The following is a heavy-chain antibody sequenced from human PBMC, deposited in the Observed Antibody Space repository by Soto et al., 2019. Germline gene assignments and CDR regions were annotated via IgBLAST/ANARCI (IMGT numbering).Heavy chain of an antibody. V-gene: IGHV3-33*01. Sequence: PGGSLRLSCAASGFTFSSFGMHWVRQAPGKGLEWVAVIWYDGSNKYYADSVKGRFTISRDNSKNTLYLQMNSLRAEDTAVYYCARDRGQWLVQRDPFDYWGQGTLVTVSS. CDR3: ARDRGQWLVQRDPFDY. D-gene: IGHD6-19*01. CDR1: GFTFSSFG. J-gene: IGHJ4*02. CDR2: IWYDGSNK.